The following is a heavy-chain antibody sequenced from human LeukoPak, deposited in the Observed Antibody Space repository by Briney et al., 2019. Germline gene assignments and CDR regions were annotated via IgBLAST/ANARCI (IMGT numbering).Heavy chain of an antibody. CDR3: ARGHRAAAGLLGDAFDI. CDR1: GYSISSGYH. Sequence: PSETLSLTCTVSGYSISSGYHWGWIRQPPGKGLEWIGSIYHSGSTYYNPSLKSRVTISVDTSKNQFSLKLRSVTAADTAVYYCARGHRAAAGLLGDAFDIWGQGTMVTVSS. CDR2: IYHSGST. J-gene: IGHJ3*02. V-gene: IGHV4-38-2*02. D-gene: IGHD6-13*01.